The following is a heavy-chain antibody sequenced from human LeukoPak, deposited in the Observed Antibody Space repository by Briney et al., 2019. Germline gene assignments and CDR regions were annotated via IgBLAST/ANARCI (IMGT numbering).Heavy chain of an antibody. V-gene: IGHV1-2*02. CDR2: INPNNGGT. D-gene: IGHD1-26*01. Sequence: ASVKVSCKASGYTFTGYYMHWVRQAPGQGLEWMGWINPNNGGTNYAQKFQGRVIMTRDTSISTAYMDLSRLKSDDTAVYYCAREGYGGGQDFDVWGQGTMVTVSS. CDR3: AREGYGGGQDFDV. J-gene: IGHJ3*01. CDR1: GYTFTGYY.